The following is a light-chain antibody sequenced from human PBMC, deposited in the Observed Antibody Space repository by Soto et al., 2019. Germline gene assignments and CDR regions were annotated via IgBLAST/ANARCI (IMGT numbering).Light chain of an antibody. CDR3: QQRSNWLWT. CDR1: QSISTY. CDR2: DAV. J-gene: IGKJ1*01. Sequence: ETVLTQSPATLSLSPGERATLSCRSSQSISTYLAWYQQKPGQAPRLLIYDAVNRATGIPARFSGSGSGTDFTLTISSLEPEDFAVYYCQQRSNWLWTFGQGTKVDIK. V-gene: IGKV3-11*01.